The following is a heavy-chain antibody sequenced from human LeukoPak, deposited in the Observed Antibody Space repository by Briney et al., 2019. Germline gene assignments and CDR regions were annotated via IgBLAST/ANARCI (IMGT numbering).Heavy chain of an antibody. CDR1: GFTFSSYG. D-gene: IGHD6-13*01. J-gene: IGHJ4*02. CDR2: IRYDGSNK. CDR3: AKESRGKIAAAGTVIDY. Sequence: GGSLRLSCAASGFTFSSYGMHWARQAPGKGLEWVAFIRYDGSNKYYADSVKGRFTISRDNSKNTLYLQMNSLRAEDTAVYYCAKESRGKIAAAGTVIDYWGQGTLVTVSS. V-gene: IGHV3-30*02.